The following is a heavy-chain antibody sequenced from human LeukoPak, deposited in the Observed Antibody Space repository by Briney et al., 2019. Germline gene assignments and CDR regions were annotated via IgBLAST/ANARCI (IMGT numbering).Heavy chain of an antibody. CDR1: GFTFSTYA. Sequence: GGSLRLSCAASGFTFSTYAMCWVRQAPGKGLEWVSGVNGNGGSTSYADSVKGRFTISRDNSKNTVYLQMNSLRVEDTAVYYCAKSLYGGCDYWGQGTVVTVSS. J-gene: IGHJ4*02. V-gene: IGHV3-23*01. D-gene: IGHD3-16*02. CDR3: AKSLYGGCDY. CDR2: VNGNGGST.